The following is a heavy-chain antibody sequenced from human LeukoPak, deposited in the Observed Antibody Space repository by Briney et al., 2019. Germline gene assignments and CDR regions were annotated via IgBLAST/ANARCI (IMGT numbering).Heavy chain of an antibody. D-gene: IGHD2-2*01. Sequence: PGGSLRLSCAASGFTFSSYSMNWVRQAPGKGLELVSSISSSSSYIYYADSVKGRFTISSDNAKNSLYLQMNSLRAEDTAVYYCARDALIPYCSSTSCWGGYYYYMDVWGKGTTVTVSS. CDR3: ARDALIPYCSSTSCWGGYYYYMDV. V-gene: IGHV3-21*01. CDR1: GFTFSSYS. CDR2: ISSSSSYI. J-gene: IGHJ6*03.